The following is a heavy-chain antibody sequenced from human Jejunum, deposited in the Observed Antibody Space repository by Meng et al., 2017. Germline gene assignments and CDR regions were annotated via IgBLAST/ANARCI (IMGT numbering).Heavy chain of an antibody. CDR1: GFTFSRYW. J-gene: IGHJ4*02. Sequence: GESLKISCVGSGFTFSRYWMHWVRQVPGKGLVWVSRSNGDGTTTTYVDSVKGRFTMSRDNAKNTIYLQMNSLRAEDTALYYCVGAAMCSGWSGTYWGQGTLVTVSS. CDR2: SNGDGTTT. D-gene: IGHD6-19*01. V-gene: IGHV3-74*01. CDR3: VGAAMCSGWSGTY.